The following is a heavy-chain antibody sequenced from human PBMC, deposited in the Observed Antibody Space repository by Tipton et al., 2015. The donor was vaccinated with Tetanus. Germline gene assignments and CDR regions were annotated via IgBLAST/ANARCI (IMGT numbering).Heavy chain of an antibody. CDR2: IYYSGST. CDR3: ARGGVATIWSPFDY. V-gene: IGHV4-59*01. D-gene: IGHD5-12*01. CDR1: GGSIRSYY. J-gene: IGHJ4*02. Sequence: GLVKPSETLSLTCTVSGGSIRSYYWSWIRQPPVKGLEWIGYIYYSGSTNYNPSLKSRVTISVDTSKNQFSLKLSSVTAADTAVYYCARGGVATIWSPFDYWGQGTLVTVSS.